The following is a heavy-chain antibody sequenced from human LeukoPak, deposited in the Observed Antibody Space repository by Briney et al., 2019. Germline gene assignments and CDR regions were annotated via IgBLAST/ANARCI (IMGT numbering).Heavy chain of an antibody. J-gene: IGHJ6*03. CDR2: ISSRSSYI. V-gene: IGHV3-21*01. D-gene: IGHD6-25*01. CDR3: ARDQRYYYYMDV. Sequence: GGSLRLSCAASGFAFSSYDMNWVRQAPGKGLEWVSSISSRSSYIYYADSVKGRFTISRDNAKNSLYLQMNSLRAEDTAVYYCARDQRYYYYMDVWGKGTTVTVSS. CDR1: GFAFSSYD.